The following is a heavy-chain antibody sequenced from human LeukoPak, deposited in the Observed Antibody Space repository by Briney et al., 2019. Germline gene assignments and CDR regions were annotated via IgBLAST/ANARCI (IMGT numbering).Heavy chain of an antibody. V-gene: IGHV3-74*01. J-gene: IGHJ4*02. D-gene: IGHD3-10*01. CDR2: ISSDGANA. CDR3: VLLSLTPG. Sequence: GGSLRLSCAASGFTFSTYWMHWVRQVPGKGLVWVSRISSDGANANYADSVKGRFTISRDNAKNMLYLQMNSLRAEDTAVYYCVLLSLTPGWGQGALVTVSS. CDR1: GFTFSTYW.